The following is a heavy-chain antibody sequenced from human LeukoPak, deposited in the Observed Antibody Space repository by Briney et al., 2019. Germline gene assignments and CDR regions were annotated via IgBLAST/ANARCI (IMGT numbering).Heavy chain of an antibody. V-gene: IGHV1-2*06. CDR3: ARVSAWFGEFKLHAFGI. Sequence: ASVKVSCKASGYTFTGYYMHWVRQAPGQGLEWMGRINPNSGGTNYAQEFQGRVTMTRDTSISTAYMELSRLRSDDTAVYYCARVSAWFGEFKLHAFGIWGQGTMVTVSS. CDR1: GYTFTGYY. D-gene: IGHD3-10*01. CDR2: INPNSGGT. J-gene: IGHJ3*02.